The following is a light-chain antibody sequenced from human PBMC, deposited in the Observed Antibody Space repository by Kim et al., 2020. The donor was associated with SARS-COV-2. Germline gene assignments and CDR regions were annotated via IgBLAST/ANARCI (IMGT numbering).Light chain of an antibody. Sequence: EILMTQSPVTLSVSPGERAILSCRASQSVGSNVAWYQQKPGQAPRLLIYGATARATGIPARFSGSGSGTDFTLTISGLQSEDFAVYYCQHYNNRPPWTFGQGTKVDIK. CDR1: QSVGSN. V-gene: IGKV3-15*01. CDR2: GAT. CDR3: QHYNNRPPWT. J-gene: IGKJ1*01.